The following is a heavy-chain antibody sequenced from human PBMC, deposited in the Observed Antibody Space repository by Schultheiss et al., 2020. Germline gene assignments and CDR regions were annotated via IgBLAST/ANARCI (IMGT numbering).Heavy chain of an antibody. D-gene: IGHD6-19*01. V-gene: IGHV3-48*03. CDR1: GFTFSSYE. Sequence: GGSLRLSCAASGFTFSSYEMNWVRQAPGKGLEWISYVSHTGSTIYYADSVKGRFTISRDNAKNSLYLQMNSLRAEDTAVYYCARTSSGCYSGGCRYDYWGQGTLVTVSS. CDR2: VSHTGSTI. CDR3: ARTSSGCYSGGCRYDY. J-gene: IGHJ4*02.